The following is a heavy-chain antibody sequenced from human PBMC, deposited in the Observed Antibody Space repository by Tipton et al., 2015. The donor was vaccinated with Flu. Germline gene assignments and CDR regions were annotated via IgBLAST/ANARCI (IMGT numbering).Heavy chain of an antibody. CDR3: ARVGYGDYVDYYYYMDV. J-gene: IGHJ6*03. Sequence: LRLSCTVSGGSISSYYWSWIRQPPGKGLEWIGYIYYSGSTNYNPSLKSRVTISVDTSKNQFSLKLSSVTAADTAVYYCARVGYGDYVDYYYYMDVWGKGTTVTVSS. V-gene: IGHV4-59*01. D-gene: IGHD4-17*01. CDR1: GGSISSYY. CDR2: IYYSGST.